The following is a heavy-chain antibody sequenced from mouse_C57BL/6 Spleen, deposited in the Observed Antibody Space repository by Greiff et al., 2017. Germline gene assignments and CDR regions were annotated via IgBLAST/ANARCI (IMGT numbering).Heavy chain of an antibody. CDR2: IYPGDGDT. J-gene: IGHJ1*03. CDR3: ARALLRDWYFDV. CDR1: GYAFSSSW. D-gene: IGHD1-2*01. Sequence: VQLQESGPELVKPGASVKISCKASGYAFSSSWMNWVKQRPGKGLEWIGRIYPGDGDTNYNGKFKGKATLTADKSSSTAYMQLSSLTSEDSAVYFCARALLRDWYFDVWGTGTTVTVSS. V-gene: IGHV1-82*01.